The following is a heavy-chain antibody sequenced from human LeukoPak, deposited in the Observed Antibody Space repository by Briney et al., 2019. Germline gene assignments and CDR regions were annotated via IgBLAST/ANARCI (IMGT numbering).Heavy chain of an antibody. Sequence: PSETLSLTCTVSGGSISRSSYYWGWIRQPPRKGLDWIGSIYYSGSTYYNPSIKSRITISVDTSKNQFSLKLSSLNAADTAVYYSARRLTYCGGDCYLFHFDYWGQGTLVTVSS. CDR3: ARRLTYCGGDCYLFHFDY. J-gene: IGHJ4*02. CDR1: GGSISRSSYY. V-gene: IGHV4-39*01. CDR2: IYYSGST. D-gene: IGHD2-21*02.